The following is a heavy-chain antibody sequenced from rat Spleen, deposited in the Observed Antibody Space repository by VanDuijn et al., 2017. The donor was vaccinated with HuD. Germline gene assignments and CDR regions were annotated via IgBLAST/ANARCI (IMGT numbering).Heavy chain of an antibody. V-gene: IGHV2-6*01. Sequence: QVQLKESGPGLVQPSETLSLTCTVSGFSLTSYNVHWVRQPPGKGLEWIGTISSGGNTYYNSALKSRLSISRDTSKSQVSLKMNSLQTEDTAIYFCTRDHSYWGSYYPGGFAYWGQGTLVTVSS. CDR3: TRDHSYWGSYYPGGFAY. J-gene: IGHJ3*01. CDR2: ISSGGNT. CDR1: GFSLTSYN. D-gene: IGHD1-12*02.